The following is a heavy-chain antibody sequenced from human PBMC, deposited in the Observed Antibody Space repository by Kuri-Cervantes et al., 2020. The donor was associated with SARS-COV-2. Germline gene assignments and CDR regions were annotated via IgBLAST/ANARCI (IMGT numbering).Heavy chain of an antibody. D-gene: IGHD3-3*01. CDR2: INWNGGST. CDR1: GVTVSSNY. CDR3: AIKADFWSGYYTGYYYGMDV. Sequence: GESLKISWAASGVTVSSNYMSWVRQAPGKGLEWVSGINWNGGSTGYADSVKGRFTISRDNSKNTLYLQMNSLRAEDTAVYYCAIKADFWSGYYTGYYYGMDVWGQGTTVTVSS. J-gene: IGHJ6*02. V-gene: IGHV3-53*01.